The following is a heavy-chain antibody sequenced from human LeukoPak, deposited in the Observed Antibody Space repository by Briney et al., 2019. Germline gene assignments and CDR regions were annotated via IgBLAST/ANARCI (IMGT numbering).Heavy chain of an antibody. J-gene: IGHJ4*02. CDR2: IYPGDSDT. D-gene: IGHD6-6*01. CDR3: ARHTKYSSSSRVFDY. CDR1: GYSFPSYW. V-gene: IGHV5-51*01. Sequence: GESLKISCKGSGYSFPSYWIGWVRQMPGKGLEWMGIIYPGDSDTRYSPSFQGQVTISADESISTAYLQWSSLKASDTAMYYCARHTKYSSSSRVFDYWGQGSLVTVSS.